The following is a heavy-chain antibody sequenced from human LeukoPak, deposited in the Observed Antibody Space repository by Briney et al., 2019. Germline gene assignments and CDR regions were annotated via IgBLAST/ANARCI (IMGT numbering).Heavy chain of an antibody. CDR3: ARFVFDGQMVEYYFDY. D-gene: IGHD2-8*01. J-gene: IGHJ4*02. Sequence: SETLSLTCTVSGGSISSSHYYWVWVRQAPGKGLEWIGSIYYSGSTYYNPSLKSRVTISVDTSKNQFSLKLSSVTAADTAVYYCARFVFDGQMVEYYFDYWGQGTLVTVSS. CDR2: IYYSGST. V-gene: IGHV4-39*07. CDR1: GGSISSSHYY.